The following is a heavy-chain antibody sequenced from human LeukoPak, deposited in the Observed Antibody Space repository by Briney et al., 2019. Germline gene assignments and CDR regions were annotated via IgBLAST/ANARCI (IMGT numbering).Heavy chain of an antibody. D-gene: IGHD5-18*01. V-gene: IGHV4-34*01. J-gene: IGHJ6*02. CDR3: ARGGYSYGYSLYYYGMDV. CDR2: INHSGST. Sequence: PSETLSLTCAVYGGSFSGYYWSWIRQSPGKGLEWIGEINHSGSTNYNPSLKSRVTISVDTSKNQFSLKLSSVTAADTAVYYGARGGYSYGYSLYYYGMDVWGQGTTVTVSS. CDR1: GGSFSGYY.